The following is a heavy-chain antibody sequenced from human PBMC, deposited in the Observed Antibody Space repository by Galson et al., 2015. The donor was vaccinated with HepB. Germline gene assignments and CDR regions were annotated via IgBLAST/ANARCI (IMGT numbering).Heavy chain of an antibody. Sequence: YGMHWVRQAPGRGLEWVGNINQDGSVTHYIDPVKGRFTISRDNAKNSLFLQMNNLRAEDTALYYCARDPIRQGYTYGNFDYWGQGTLVTVSS. D-gene: IGHD5-18*01. CDR1: YG. CDR2: INQDGSVT. CDR3: ARDPIRQGYTYGNFDY. J-gene: IGHJ4*02. V-gene: IGHV3-7*03.